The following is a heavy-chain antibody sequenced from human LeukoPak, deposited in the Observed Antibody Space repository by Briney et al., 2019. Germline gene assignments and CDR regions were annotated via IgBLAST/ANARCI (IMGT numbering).Heavy chain of an antibody. CDR2: IKQDGSVK. V-gene: IGHV3-7*01. CDR1: GFTFSSYW. J-gene: IGHJ4*02. CDR3: AAVINYGDYLY. Sequence: TGGSLRLSCAASGFTFSSYWMSWVRQAPGKGLEWVANIKQDGSVKYYVDSVKGRFTISRDNAKNSLYLQMNSLRAEDTAVYYCAAVINYGDYLYWGQGTLVTVSS. D-gene: IGHD4-17*01.